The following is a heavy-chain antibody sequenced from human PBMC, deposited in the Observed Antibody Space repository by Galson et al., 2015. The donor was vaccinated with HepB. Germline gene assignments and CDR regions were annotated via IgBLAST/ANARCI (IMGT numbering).Heavy chain of an antibody. CDR1: GFTFSSYA. CDR2: ISGSGGST. Sequence: LRLSCAASGFTFSSYAMSWVRQAPGKGLEWVSAISGSGGSTYYADSVKGRFTISRDNSKNTLYLQMNSLRAEDTAVYYCAKDHYIRITMVRGVNNDYWGQGTLVTVSS. V-gene: IGHV3-23*01. D-gene: IGHD3-10*01. J-gene: IGHJ4*02. CDR3: AKDHYIRITMVRGVNNDY.